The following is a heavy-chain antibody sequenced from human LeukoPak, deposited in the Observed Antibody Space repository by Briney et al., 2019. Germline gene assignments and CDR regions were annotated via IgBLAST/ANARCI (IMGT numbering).Heavy chain of an antibody. CDR3: ARGGYGYKRTYYFDY. J-gene: IGHJ4*02. CDR1: GGSFSGYY. D-gene: IGHD5-24*01. CDR2: INHSGST. V-gene: IGHV4-34*01. Sequence: SETLSLTCAVYGGSFSGYYWSWIRQPPGKGLEWIGEINHSGSTNYNPSLKSRVTISVDTSKNQFSLKLSSVTAADTAVYHCARGGYGYKRTYYFDYWGQGTLVTVSS.